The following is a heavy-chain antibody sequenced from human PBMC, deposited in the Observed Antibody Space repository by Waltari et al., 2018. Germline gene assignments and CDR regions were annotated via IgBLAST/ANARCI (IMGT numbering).Heavy chain of an antibody. D-gene: IGHD5-18*01. CDR3: AREARGYSYSYYFDY. CDR2: INHSGST. Sequence: QVQLQQWGAGLLKPSETLSLTCAVYGGSFSGYYWSWIRQPPGKGLEWIGEINHSGSTNDNPSLKSRVTISVDTSKNQFSLKLSSVTAADTAVYYCAREARGYSYSYYFDYWGQGTLVTVSS. V-gene: IGHV4-34*01. CDR1: GGSFSGYY. J-gene: IGHJ4*02.